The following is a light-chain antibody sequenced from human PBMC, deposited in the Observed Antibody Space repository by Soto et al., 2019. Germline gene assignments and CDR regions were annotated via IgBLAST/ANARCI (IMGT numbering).Light chain of an antibody. J-gene: IGKJ4*01. CDR1: QSISDL. V-gene: IGKV1-5*03. CDR2: KTS. CDR3: QQYTTYPLT. Sequence: DIQMTQSPSTLSASIGDRVTITCRASQSISDLLAWYQQKPGKAPKLLIYKTSSLESGVPARFSGSGSGTDFTLTISSLQPDDFATYYCQQYTTYPLTFGGGTKVEIK.